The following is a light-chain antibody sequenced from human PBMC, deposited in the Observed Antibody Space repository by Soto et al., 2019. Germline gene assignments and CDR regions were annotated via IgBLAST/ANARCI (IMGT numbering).Light chain of an antibody. V-gene: IGLV1-40*01. CDR1: SSNIGAGYD. J-gene: IGLJ3*02. Sequence: QSALTQPPSVSGAPGQRVTISCTGSSSNIGAGYDVHWYQQLPGTAPKLLIYGNSNRPSGVPDRFSGSESGTSASLAITGLQAEDEADYYCQSYDSSLSGGVFGGGTKLTVL. CDR3: QSYDSSLSGGV. CDR2: GNS.